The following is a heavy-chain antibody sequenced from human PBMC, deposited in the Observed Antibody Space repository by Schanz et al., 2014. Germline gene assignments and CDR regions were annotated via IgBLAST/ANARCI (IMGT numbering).Heavy chain of an antibody. CDR1: GFAFSSYS. D-gene: IGHD1-1*01. CDR2: ISASGGST. Sequence: QLVGSGGGLIQPGGSLRLSCTASGFAFSSYSMNWVRQAPGKGLEWVSTISASGGSTYYADSVKGRFTISRDNSRNTLYLQMNSLRTEDTTVYFCARAHGNNWYGKGLDYWGQGTQVTVSS. CDR3: ARAHGNNWYGKGLDY. J-gene: IGHJ4*02. V-gene: IGHV3-23*04.